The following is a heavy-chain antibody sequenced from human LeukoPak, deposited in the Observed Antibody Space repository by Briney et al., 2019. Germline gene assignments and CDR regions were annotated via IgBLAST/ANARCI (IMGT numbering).Heavy chain of an antibody. D-gene: IGHD3-16*01. V-gene: IGHV3-30*02. CDR1: GFTFSTSG. J-gene: IGHJ3*02. CDR2: IRYDGNYQ. Sequence: PGGSLRLSCAASGFTFSTSGMHWVRQAPGKGLEWVAFIRYDGNYQYYGDSVKGRFTISRDNSKNTLSLQMNSLRAEDTAVYYCATMGGDAFDIWGQGTMVTVSS. CDR3: ATMGGDAFDI.